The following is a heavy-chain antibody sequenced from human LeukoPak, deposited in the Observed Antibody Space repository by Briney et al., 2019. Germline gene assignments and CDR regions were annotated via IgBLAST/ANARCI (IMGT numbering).Heavy chain of an antibody. D-gene: IGHD7-27*01. Sequence: GASVKVSCKASGGTFSSYAVSWVRQAPGQGLEWMGGIIPIFGTANYAQKLQGRVTMTTDTSTSTAYMELRSLRSDDTAVYYCARQGANWGYISANYYGMDVWGQGTPVTVSS. J-gene: IGHJ6*02. CDR1: GGTFSSYA. V-gene: IGHV1-69*05. CDR3: ARQGANWGYISANYYGMDV. CDR2: IIPIFGTA.